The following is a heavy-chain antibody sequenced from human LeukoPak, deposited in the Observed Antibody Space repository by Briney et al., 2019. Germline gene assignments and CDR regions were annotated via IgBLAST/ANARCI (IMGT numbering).Heavy chain of an antibody. CDR1: GYTFTRYV. V-gene: IGHV1-18*01. D-gene: IGHD3-22*01. J-gene: IGHJ3*02. CDR2: ISAYNGNT. Sequence: ASVKVSCKASGYTFTRYVISSVRQAPGQGLEWMGWISAYNGNTNYAQKLQGRVTMTTDTSTSTAYMELRSLRSGDTAVYYSVRDGDYYDNKWRNDAFDIWGQGTMVTVSS. CDR3: VRDGDYYDNKWRNDAFDI.